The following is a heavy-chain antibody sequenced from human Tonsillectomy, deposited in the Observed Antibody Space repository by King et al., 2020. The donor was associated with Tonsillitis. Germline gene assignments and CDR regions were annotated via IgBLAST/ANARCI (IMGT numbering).Heavy chain of an antibody. Sequence: QVQLVESGAEVKKPGSSVKVSCKASGGTFRSYAISWVRQAPGQGLEWMGGIIPMFGTANYAQKFQGRVTITADESTNTAYMELSSLRSEDTAVYYCARDKFPYDRTPAYYYYYNMDVWGQGTTVTVSS. CDR1: GGTFRSYA. J-gene: IGHJ6*02. CDR3: ARDKFPYDRTPAYYYYYNMDV. V-gene: IGHV1-69*01. CDR2: IIPMFGTA. D-gene: IGHD3-22*01.